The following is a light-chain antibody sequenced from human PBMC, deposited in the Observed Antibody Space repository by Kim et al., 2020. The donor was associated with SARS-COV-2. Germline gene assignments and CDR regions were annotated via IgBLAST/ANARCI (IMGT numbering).Light chain of an antibody. V-gene: IGKV1-5*03. CDR1: QKSSIW. Sequence: CAAEGDRVTITCRASQKSSIWLAWYQQIAGKAPKLLIYKASSLESEVPLRFSGSGSGTEFTRTISSLQPDDFATYYCQQYSSHWTFGQGTKVDIK. CDR2: KAS. CDR3: QQYSSHWT. J-gene: IGKJ1*01.